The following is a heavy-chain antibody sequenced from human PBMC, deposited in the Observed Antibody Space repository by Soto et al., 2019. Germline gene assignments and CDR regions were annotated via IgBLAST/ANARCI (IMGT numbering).Heavy chain of an antibody. CDR3: AREFLAPAATNVGYSNYYGMDV. V-gene: IGHV1-69*01. Sequence: QVQLVQSGAEVKKPGSSVKVSCKASGGTFSSYAISWVRQAPGQGLEWMGGIIPIFVTANYAQKFQGRVTITADESTSTAYMEVSSLRSEDTAVYYCAREFLAPAATNVGYSNYYGMDVWGQGTTVTVSS. D-gene: IGHD2-2*01. CDR2: IIPIFVTA. J-gene: IGHJ6*02. CDR1: GGTFSSYA.